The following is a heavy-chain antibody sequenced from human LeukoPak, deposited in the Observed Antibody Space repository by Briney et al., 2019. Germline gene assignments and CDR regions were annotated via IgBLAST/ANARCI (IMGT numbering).Heavy chain of an antibody. CDR3: ARAGELDFDY. J-gene: IGHJ4*02. Sequence: SQTLSLTCAISGDSVSGNSAAWNWIRQSPSRGLEWLGRTYYRSKWNNDYAASVKSRIIINPDTSKNHFSLQLNSVTPEDTAVYYCARAGELDFDYWGQGTLVTVSS. CDR1: GDSVSGNSAA. D-gene: IGHD1-1*01. V-gene: IGHV6-1*01. CDR2: TYYRSKWNN.